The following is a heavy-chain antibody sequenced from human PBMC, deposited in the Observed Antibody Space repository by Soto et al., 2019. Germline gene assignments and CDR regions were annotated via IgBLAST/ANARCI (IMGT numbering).Heavy chain of an antibody. CDR2: ISWKTGSI. V-gene: IGHV3-9*01. Sequence: SLRLSCVCSVFTFDDYAIHCVRQSPGQCLEWVSGISWKTGSIGYADSVKGRFTISRDNANNSLYLRMSGLRPEDTALYYCAKASWTINWYYFENWGQATLVIVSS. J-gene: IGHJ4*02. CDR3: AKASWTINWYYFEN. D-gene: IGHD1-1*01. CDR1: VFTFDDYA.